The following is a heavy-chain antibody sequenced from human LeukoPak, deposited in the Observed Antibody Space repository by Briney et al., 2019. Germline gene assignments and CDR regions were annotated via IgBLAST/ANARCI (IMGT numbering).Heavy chain of an antibody. V-gene: IGHV1-3*03. Sequence: ASVKVSCKASGGTFSSYAISWVRQAPGQRLEWMGWVNADNSNTKYSQEFQGGVTITRDTSASTAYMDLNSLRSEDTAVYYCANGAGDDSSGYYPDYFDYWGQGTLVTVSS. CDR1: GGTFSSYA. D-gene: IGHD3-22*01. CDR2: VNADNSNT. J-gene: IGHJ4*02. CDR3: ANGAGDDSSGYYPDYFDY.